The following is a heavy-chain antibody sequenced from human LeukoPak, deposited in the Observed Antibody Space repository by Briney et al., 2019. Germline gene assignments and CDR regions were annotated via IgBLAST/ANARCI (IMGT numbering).Heavy chain of an antibody. V-gene: IGHV3-9*01. CDR2: ISWNSGSI. CDR3: AKDAYGYSSGCAFDI. CDR1: GFTFDDYA. D-gene: IGHD6-19*01. J-gene: IGHJ3*02. Sequence: SLRLSCAASGFTFDDYAMHWVRQAPGKGLEWVSGISWNSGSIGYADSVKGRFTISRDNAKNSLYLQMNSLRAEDTALYYCAKDAYGYSSGCAFDIWGQGTMVTVSS.